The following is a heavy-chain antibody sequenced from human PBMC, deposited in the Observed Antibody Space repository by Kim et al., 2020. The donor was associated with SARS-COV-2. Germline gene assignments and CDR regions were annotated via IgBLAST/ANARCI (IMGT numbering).Heavy chain of an antibody. CDR2: INHSGST. V-gene: IGHV4-34*01. CDR1: GGSFSGYY. CDR3: ARVPLWFGDAFDI. J-gene: IGHJ3*02. D-gene: IGHD3-10*01. Sequence: SETLSLTCAVYGGSFSGYYWSWIRQPPGKGLEWIGEINHSGSTNYNPSLKSRVTISVDTSKNQFSLKLSSVTAADTAVYYCARVPLWFGDAFDIWGQGTMVTVSS.